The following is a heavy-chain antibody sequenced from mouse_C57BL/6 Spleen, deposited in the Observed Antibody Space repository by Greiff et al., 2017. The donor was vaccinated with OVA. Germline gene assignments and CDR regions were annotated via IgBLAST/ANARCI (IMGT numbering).Heavy chain of an antibody. Sequence: QVQLQQPGAELVKPGASVKLSCKASGYTFTSYWMQWVKQRPGQGLEWIGEIDPSDSYTNYNEKFKSKATLTVDTSSSTAYMQLSSLTSEDSAVYYCARYDYDGIDYWGQGTTLTVSS. J-gene: IGHJ2*01. CDR3: ARYDYDGIDY. CDR1: GYTFTSYW. V-gene: IGHV1-50*01. CDR2: IDPSDSYT. D-gene: IGHD2-4*01.